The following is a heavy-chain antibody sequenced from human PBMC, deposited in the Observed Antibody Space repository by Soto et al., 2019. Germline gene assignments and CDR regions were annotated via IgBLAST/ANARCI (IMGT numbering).Heavy chain of an antibody. J-gene: IGHJ4*02. CDR3: ARSSYYDFWSGHTTFFDY. D-gene: IGHD3-3*01. Sequence: QLQLQESGPGLVKPSETLSLTCTVSGGSISSSSYYWGWIRQPPGKGLEWIGSIYYSGSTYYNPSLKRGVTISVDTSKNQFSLKLRSVTAADTAVYYCARSSYYDFWSGHTTFFDYWGQGTLVTVSS. V-gene: IGHV4-39*01. CDR1: GGSISSSSYY. CDR2: IYYSGST.